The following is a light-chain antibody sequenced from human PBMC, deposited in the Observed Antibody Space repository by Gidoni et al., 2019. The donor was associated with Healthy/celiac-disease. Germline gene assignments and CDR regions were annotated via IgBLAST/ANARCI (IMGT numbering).Light chain of an antibody. Sequence: DIVLTQSPGTLALSPGESATLSCRASQSVSSSYLAWYQQKPGQAPRLLIYGASSRATGIPDRFSGSVSVTDFTLTISRLEPEYFAVYYCQHYDSSPPPTFGGXTKVEIK. CDR3: QHYDSSPPPT. CDR2: GAS. CDR1: QSVSSSY. J-gene: IGKJ4*01. V-gene: IGKV3-20*01.